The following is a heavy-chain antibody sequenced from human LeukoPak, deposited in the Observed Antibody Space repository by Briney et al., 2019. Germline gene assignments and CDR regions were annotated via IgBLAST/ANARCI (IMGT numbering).Heavy chain of an antibody. CDR3: ARVVYGTGSNLNWFDP. D-gene: IGHD3-10*01. J-gene: IGHJ5*02. CDR1: GYTFTSYG. V-gene: IGHV1-18*01. Sequence: ASVKVSCKASGYTFTSYGISWVRQAPGQGLEWMGWSCAYNGNTNYAQKLQGRVTMTTDTSTSTAYMELRSLRSYDTAVYYCARVVYGTGSNLNWFDPWGEGTLVTVSS. CDR2: SCAYNGNT.